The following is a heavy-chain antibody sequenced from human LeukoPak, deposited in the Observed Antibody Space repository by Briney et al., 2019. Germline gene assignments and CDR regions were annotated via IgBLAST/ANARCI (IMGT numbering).Heavy chain of an antibody. D-gene: IGHD3-22*01. V-gene: IGHV1-69*01. CDR2: IIPLFGTA. Sequence: GSSVKVSCKASGGTFSSYAISWVRQAPGQGLEWMGGIIPLFGTANYAQKFQGRVTITADESTSTAYMELSSLRSEDTAVYYCAREYYHDSSGYYEVVDYWGQGTLVTVSS. J-gene: IGHJ4*02. CDR3: AREYYHDSSGYYEVVDY. CDR1: GGTFSSYA.